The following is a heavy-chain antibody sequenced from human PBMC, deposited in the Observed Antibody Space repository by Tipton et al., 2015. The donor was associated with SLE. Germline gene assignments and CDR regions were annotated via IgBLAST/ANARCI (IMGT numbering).Heavy chain of an antibody. CDR3: AMGSSWHRGFDY. D-gene: IGHD6-13*01. J-gene: IGHJ4*02. CDR2: IYTSGST. V-gene: IGHV4-31*03. Sequence: LRLSCTVSGGSISSGGYYWSWIRQHPGKGLEWIGYIYTSGSTNYNPSLKSRVTISVDTSKNQFSLKLSSVTAADTAVYYCAMGSSWHRGFDYWGQGTLVTVSS. CDR1: GGSISSGGYY.